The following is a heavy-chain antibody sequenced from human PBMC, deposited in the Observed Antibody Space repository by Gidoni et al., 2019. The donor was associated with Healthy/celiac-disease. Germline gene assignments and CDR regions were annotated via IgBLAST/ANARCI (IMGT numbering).Heavy chain of an antibody. CDR1: GFTLSSNY. CDR2: IYSGGST. V-gene: IGHV3-66*02. Sequence: EVQLVESGGGLVQPGGSLRLSCAASGFTLSSNYMSWVRQAPGKGLEWVSVIYSGGSTYYADSVKGRFTISRDNSKNTLYRQMNSLRAEDTAVYYCASSLYSGSYSELDYWGQGTLVTVSS. D-gene: IGHD1-26*01. CDR3: ASSLYSGSYSELDY. J-gene: IGHJ4*02.